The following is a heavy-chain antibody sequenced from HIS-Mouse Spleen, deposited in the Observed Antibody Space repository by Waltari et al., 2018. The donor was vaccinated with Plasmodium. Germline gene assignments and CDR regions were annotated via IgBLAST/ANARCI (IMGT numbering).Heavy chain of an antibody. CDR3: ATYNWNYYYYGMDV. D-gene: IGHD1-1*01. CDR2: MNPNSGNT. V-gene: IGHV1-8*01. Sequence: QVQLVQSGAEVKKPGASVKVSCKASGYTFTSYDINWVRQATGPGLEWMGWMNPNSGNTGYAQKFQGRVTMTRNTSISTAYMELSSLRSEDTAVYYCATYNWNYYYYGMDVWGQGTTVTVSS. J-gene: IGHJ6*02. CDR1: GYTFTSYD.